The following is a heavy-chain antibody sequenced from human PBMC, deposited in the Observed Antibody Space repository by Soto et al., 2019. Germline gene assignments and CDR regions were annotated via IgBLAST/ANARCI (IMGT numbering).Heavy chain of an antibody. CDR1: GFTFSSYA. Sequence: TGGSLRLSCAASGFTFSSYAMHWVRQAPGKGLEWVAVISYDGSNKYYADSVKGRFTISRDNSKNTLYLQMNSLRAEDTAVYYCARDRQSGWFDPWGQGTLVTVSS. CDR2: ISYDGSNK. CDR3: ARDRQSGWFDP. J-gene: IGHJ5*02. V-gene: IGHV3-30-3*01.